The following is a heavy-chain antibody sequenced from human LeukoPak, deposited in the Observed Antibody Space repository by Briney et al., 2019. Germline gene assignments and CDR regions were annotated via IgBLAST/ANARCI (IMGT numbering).Heavy chain of an antibody. D-gene: IGHD1-26*01. J-gene: IGHJ2*01. CDR3: ARNSGSYYGYWYFDL. V-gene: IGHV4-39*01. Sequence: SETLSLTCTVSGGSISSSSYYCGWIRQPPGKGLEWIGSIYYSGSTYYNPSLKSRVTISVDTSKNQFSLKLSSVTAADTAVYYCARNSGSYYGYWYFDLWGRGTLVTVSS. CDR2: IYYSGST. CDR1: GGSISSSSYY.